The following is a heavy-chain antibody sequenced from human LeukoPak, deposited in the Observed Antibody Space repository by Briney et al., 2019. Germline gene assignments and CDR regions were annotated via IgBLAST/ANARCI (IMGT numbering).Heavy chain of an antibody. Sequence: GGSLRLSCAASGFTFSSYDMHWVRQATGKGLEWVSAIGTDGDTFYPGSVKGRFTISRDNAKNSLYLHMNSLRAEDTALYYCAREPYYDSSGYSPDYWGQGTLVTVSS. CDR3: AREPYYDSSGYSPDY. CDR1: GFTFSSYD. D-gene: IGHD3-22*01. CDR2: IGTDGDT. V-gene: IGHV3-13*01. J-gene: IGHJ4*02.